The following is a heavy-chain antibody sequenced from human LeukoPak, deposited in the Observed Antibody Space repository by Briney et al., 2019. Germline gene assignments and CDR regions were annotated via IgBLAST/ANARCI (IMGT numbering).Heavy chain of an antibody. CDR3: ARSYGSGSYYSLYYYYGMDV. J-gene: IGHJ6*02. V-gene: IGHV1-8*01. CDR1: GYTFTSYD. Sequence: GASVKVSCKASGYTFTSYDINWVRQATGQGLEWMGWMNPNSGNTGYAQKFQGRVTMTRNTSISTAYMELSSLRSVDTAVYYCARSYGSGSYYSLYYYYGMDVWGQGTTVTVSS. D-gene: IGHD3-10*01. CDR2: MNPNSGNT.